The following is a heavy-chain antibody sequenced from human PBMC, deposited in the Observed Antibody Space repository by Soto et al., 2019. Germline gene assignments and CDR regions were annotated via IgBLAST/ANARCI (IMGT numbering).Heavy chain of an antibody. CDR3: ARGRRYYYGSGSYSRGLDY. Sequence: SETLSLTWAVYGGSFSGYYWSWIRQPPGKGLEWIGEINHSGSTNYNPSLKSRVTISVDTSKNQFSLKLSSVTAADTAVYYCARGRRYYYGSGSYSRGLDYWGQGTLVTVSS. V-gene: IGHV4-34*01. CDR2: INHSGST. CDR1: GGSFSGYY. D-gene: IGHD3-10*01. J-gene: IGHJ4*02.